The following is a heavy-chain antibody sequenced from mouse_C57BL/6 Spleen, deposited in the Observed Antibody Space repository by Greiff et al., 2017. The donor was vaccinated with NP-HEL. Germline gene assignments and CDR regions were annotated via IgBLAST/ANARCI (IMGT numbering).Heavy chain of an antibody. V-gene: IGHV5-16*01. J-gene: IGHJ2*01. CDR2: INYDGSST. D-gene: IGHD2-5*01. CDR1: GFTFSDYY. CDR3: ARDRGSNYGFDY. Sequence: EVKLVESEGGLVQPGSSMKLSCTASGFTFSDYYMAWVRQVPEKGLEWVANINYDGSSTYYLDSLKSRFIISRDNAKNILYLQMSSLKSEDTATYYCARDRGSNYGFDYWGQGTTLTVSS.